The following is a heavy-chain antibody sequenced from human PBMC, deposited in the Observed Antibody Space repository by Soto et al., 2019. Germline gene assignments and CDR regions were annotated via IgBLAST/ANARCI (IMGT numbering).Heavy chain of an antibody. Sequence: GSLRLSCAASGFTFSSYAMSWVRQAPGKGLEWVSAISGSGGSTYYADSVKGRFTISRDNSKNTLYLQMNSLRAEDTAVYYCAKEAGSGWYWIRANWFDPWGQGTLVTVS. CDR3: AKEAGSGWYWIRANWFDP. V-gene: IGHV3-23*01. J-gene: IGHJ5*02. D-gene: IGHD6-19*01. CDR1: GFTFSSYA. CDR2: ISGSGGST.